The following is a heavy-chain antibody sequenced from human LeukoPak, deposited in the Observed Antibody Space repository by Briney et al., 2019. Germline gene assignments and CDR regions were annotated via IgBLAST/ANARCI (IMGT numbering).Heavy chain of an antibody. D-gene: IGHD3-22*01. V-gene: IGHV3-23*01. CDR2: ISGSGGST. J-gene: IGHJ3*02. CDR1: GFTFSSYA. Sequence: GGSLRLSCAASGFTFSSYAMSWVRQAPGKGLEWVSAISGSGGSTYYADSVKGRFTISRDNSKNTLYLQMNSLRAEDTAVYYCAKDYYDSSGYYYLDAFDIWGRGTMVTVSS. CDR3: AKDYYDSSGYYYLDAFDI.